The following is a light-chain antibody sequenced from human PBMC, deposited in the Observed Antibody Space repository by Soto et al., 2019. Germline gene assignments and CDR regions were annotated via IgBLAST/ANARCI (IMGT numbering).Light chain of an antibody. J-gene: IGKJ1*01. V-gene: IGKV1-27*01. CDR3: QSYNDAST. Sequence: DIQMTQSPSSLSASVGDRVTITCRASQCISHFLAWYQQKPGQVPKLLIYAASTLLPGVPSRFSGSGSGPDFTLTISSLQPEDVATYYCQSYNDASTFGQGTKVDI. CDR2: AAS. CDR1: QCISHF.